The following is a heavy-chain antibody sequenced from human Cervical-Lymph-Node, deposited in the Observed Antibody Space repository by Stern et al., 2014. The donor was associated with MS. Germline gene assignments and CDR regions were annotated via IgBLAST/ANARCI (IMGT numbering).Heavy chain of an antibody. CDR3: ARDLRYYYDSSGYYYRWFDP. Sequence: QVQLQESGPGLVKPSQTLSLTCTVSVGSIRSGGYYWSWIRQHPGKGLEWIGYIYYSGSTSYNPSLKSRVTISVDTSKNQFSLKLSSVTAADTAVYYCARDLRYYYDSSGYYYRWFDPWGQGTLVTVSS. D-gene: IGHD3-22*01. J-gene: IGHJ5*02. V-gene: IGHV4-31*03. CDR1: VGSIRSGGYY. CDR2: IYYSGST.